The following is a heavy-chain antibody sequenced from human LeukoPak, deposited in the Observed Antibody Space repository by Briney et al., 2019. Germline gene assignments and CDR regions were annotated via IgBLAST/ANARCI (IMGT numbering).Heavy chain of an antibody. CDR1: GGSISSYY. V-gene: IGHV4-4*09. Sequence: SETLSLTCTVSGGSISSYYWSWIRQPPGKGLEWIGYIYTSGSTNYNPSLKSRATISVDTSKNQFSLKLSSVTAADTAVYYCARLHYLYYFDYWGQGTLVTVSS. D-gene: IGHD3-10*01. CDR2: IYTSGST. J-gene: IGHJ4*02. CDR3: ARLHYLYYFDY.